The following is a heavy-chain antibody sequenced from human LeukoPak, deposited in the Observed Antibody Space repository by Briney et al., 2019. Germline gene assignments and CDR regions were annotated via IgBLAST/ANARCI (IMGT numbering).Heavy chain of an antibody. Sequence: GGSLRLSCVVSRLTFNSNAMFWVRQAPGKGLEWVSGISVSGGSEYYADSVKGRFSVSRDNSKHTVYLQMNSLRAEDTAVYFCASHAHDYDSSGYFDSWGQGALVTVSS. V-gene: IGHV3-23*01. J-gene: IGHJ4*02. CDR3: ASHAHDYDSSGYFDS. D-gene: IGHD3-22*01. CDR2: ISVSGGSE. CDR1: RLTFNSNA.